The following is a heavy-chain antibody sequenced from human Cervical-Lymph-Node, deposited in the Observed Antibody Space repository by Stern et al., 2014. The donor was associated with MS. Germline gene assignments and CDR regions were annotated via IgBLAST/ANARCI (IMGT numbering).Heavy chain of an antibody. D-gene: IGHD1-26*01. CDR2: ILRIFGSM. CDR1: GGNFKTYA. J-gene: IGHJ4*02. CDR3: ARDRSEWELLGALDY. V-gene: IGHV1-69*01. Sequence: QVQLGQSGAEVKKPGSSVRVSCRTSGGNFKTYAISWGRQAPGQGLEWEGAILRIFGSMNFAQKFRGRVTLTADESTTTVHMELSGLRSEDTAMYYCARDRSEWELLGALDYWGQGSLVTVSS.